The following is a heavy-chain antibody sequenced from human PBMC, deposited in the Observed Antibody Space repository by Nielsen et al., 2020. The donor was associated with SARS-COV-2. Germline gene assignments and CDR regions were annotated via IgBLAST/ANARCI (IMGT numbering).Heavy chain of an antibody. CDR3: ARLGGSCCDYYYYGMDV. Sequence: SVKVSCKASGYTFTSYYMHWVRQAPGQGLEWMGGIIPIFGTANYAQKFQGRVTITADKSTSTAYMELSSLRSEDTAVYYCARLGGSCCDYYYYGMDVWGQGTTVTVSS. D-gene: IGHD2-15*01. V-gene: IGHV1-69*06. CDR1: GYTFTSYY. CDR2: IIPIFGTA. J-gene: IGHJ6*02.